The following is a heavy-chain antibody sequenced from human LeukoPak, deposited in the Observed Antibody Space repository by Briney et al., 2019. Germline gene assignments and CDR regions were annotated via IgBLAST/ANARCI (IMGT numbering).Heavy chain of an antibody. J-gene: IGHJ5*02. V-gene: IGHV4-39*01. CDR2: IYYSGST. Sequence: SETLSLTCTVSGGSISSSSYYWGWIRQPPGKGLELIGNIYYSGSTYYNPSLKSRVTISVDTSKNQFSLKLSSVTAADTAVYYCARRFISVVVAPDWFDPWGQGTLVTV. D-gene: IGHD2-15*01. CDR3: ARRFISVVVAPDWFDP. CDR1: GGSISSSSYY.